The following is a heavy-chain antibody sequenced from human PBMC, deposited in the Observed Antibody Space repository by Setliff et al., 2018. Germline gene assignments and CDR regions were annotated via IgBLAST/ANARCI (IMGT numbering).Heavy chain of an antibody. CDR1: GYSFKSDDY. CDR3: VRKRGGMVRGALNYYYGMDV. V-gene: IGHV4-38-2*01. J-gene: IGHJ6*02. D-gene: IGHD3-10*01. CDR2: VSHSGSP. Sequence: ETLSLTCDVSGYSFKSDDYWAWIRQSPGKGLEWIGSVSHSGSPYYNPSLKSRVTISVDTSKNQFSLKLSSVTAADTAIYYCVRKRGGMVRGALNYYYGMDVWGQGTTVTVSS.